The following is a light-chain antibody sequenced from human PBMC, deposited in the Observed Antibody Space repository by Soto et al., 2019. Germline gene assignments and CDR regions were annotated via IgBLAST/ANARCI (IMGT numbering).Light chain of an antibody. CDR1: SSDVGSYNL. CDR3: CSYAGSSIVV. CDR2: ECS. V-gene: IGLV2-23*01. J-gene: IGLJ2*01. Sequence: QSVLTQPASVSGSPGQSITISCTGTSSDVGSYNLVSWYQQHPGKAPKLMIFECSKRPSGVSNRFSGYKSGNTASLTISGLQTEDEADYYCCSYAGSSIVVFGGGTKHTVL.